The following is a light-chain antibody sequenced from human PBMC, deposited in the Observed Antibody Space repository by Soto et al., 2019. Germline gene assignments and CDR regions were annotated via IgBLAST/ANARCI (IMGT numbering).Light chain of an antibody. V-gene: IGKV1-9*01. CDR1: QDIRSY. J-gene: IGKJ4*01. Sequence: DIQLTQSPSFLSASVGEWVTITCRARQDIRSYLAWYQQKPGKAPKLLIYVASTLQSGVPSRFSGSGSGTEFTLTIISLQPEDFATYYCQQLNTYPSFGGGTKVEIK. CDR2: VAS. CDR3: QQLNTYPS.